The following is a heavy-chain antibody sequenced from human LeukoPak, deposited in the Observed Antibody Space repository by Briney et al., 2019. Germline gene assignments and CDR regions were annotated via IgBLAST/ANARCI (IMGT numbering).Heavy chain of an antibody. CDR3: AREGGFYRPLDY. V-gene: IGHV4-4*02. J-gene: IGHJ4*02. CDR1: GASISSHAW. CDR2: IYHSGST. D-gene: IGHD3-3*01. Sequence: NPSETLSLTCAVSGASISSHAWWTWVRQPPGKGLEWIGEIYHSGSTLFNPSLRSRVSISVDKSNNRFSLQLSSVTAADTAVYYCAREGGFYRPLDYSGQGTLVTVSS.